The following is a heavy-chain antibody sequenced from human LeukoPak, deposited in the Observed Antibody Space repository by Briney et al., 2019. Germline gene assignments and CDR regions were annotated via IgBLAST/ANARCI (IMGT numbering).Heavy chain of an antibody. Sequence: GGSLRLSCAASGFTFSSYGMHWVRQAPGKGLEWVAFIRYDGSNKYYADSVKGRFTISRDNSKNTLYLQMNSLRAEDTAVYHCAKDTIGYCSSTSCYEGIDYWGQGTLVTVSS. D-gene: IGHD2-2*01. V-gene: IGHV3-30*02. CDR1: GFTFSSYG. J-gene: IGHJ4*02. CDR2: IRYDGSNK. CDR3: AKDTIGYCSSTSCYEGIDY.